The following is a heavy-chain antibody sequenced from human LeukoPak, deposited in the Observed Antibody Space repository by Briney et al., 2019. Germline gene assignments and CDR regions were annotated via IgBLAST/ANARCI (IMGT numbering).Heavy chain of an antibody. CDR2: INPNSGGT. V-gene: IGHV1-2*02. Sequence: ASVKVSCKAAGYTFTGYYMFWVRQAPGQGLEWMGWINPNSGGTNYAQKFQGRVTMTRDTPISTAYMELSRLRSDDTAVYYCAGTPNSGSYYHFDYWGQGTLVTVSS. D-gene: IGHD1-26*01. CDR1: GYTFTGYY. CDR3: AGTPNSGSYYHFDY. J-gene: IGHJ4*02.